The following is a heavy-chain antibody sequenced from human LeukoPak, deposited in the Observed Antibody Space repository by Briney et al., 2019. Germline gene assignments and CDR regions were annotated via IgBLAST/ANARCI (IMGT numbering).Heavy chain of an antibody. J-gene: IGHJ4*02. Sequence: SETLSLTCAVYGGSFSGYYWSWIRQPPGKGLEWIGEINHSGSTNYNPSLKSRVTISVGTSKNQFSLKLSSVTAADTAVYYCARAFNPRYFDYWGQGTLVTVSS. D-gene: IGHD1-14*01. CDR2: INHSGST. CDR3: ARAFNPRYFDY. CDR1: GGSFSGYY. V-gene: IGHV4-34*01.